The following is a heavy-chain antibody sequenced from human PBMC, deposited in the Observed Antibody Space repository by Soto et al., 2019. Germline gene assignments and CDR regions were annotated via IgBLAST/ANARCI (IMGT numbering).Heavy chain of an antibody. J-gene: IGHJ6*02. D-gene: IGHD3-9*01. Sequence: EVQLVQSGAEVKKPGESLRISCKGSGYSFTSYWISWVRQMPGKGLEWMGRIDPSDSYTNYSPSFQGHVTISADKSISTAYLQWSSLKASDTAMYYCARHEPVRYFDWLSGQYGMDVWGQGTTVTVSS. CDR3: ARHEPVRYFDWLSGQYGMDV. CDR2: IDPSDSYT. CDR1: GYSFTSYW. V-gene: IGHV5-10-1*01.